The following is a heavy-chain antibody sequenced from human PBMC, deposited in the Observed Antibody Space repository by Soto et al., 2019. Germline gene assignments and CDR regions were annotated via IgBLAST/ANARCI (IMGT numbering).Heavy chain of an antibody. CDR1: GFSLTTRPVG. V-gene: IGHV2-5*02. J-gene: IGHJ4*02. CDR3: AHRLGGFTWNDGYLDY. D-gene: IGHD1-1*01. Sequence: QITLKESGPTLVEPTETLTLTCSFSGFSLTTRPVGVGWIRQPPGKALEWLAVIYWDDDKRYNPSLRSRLTITKDTSKQQVVLTMTYVEPPDTATYYCAHRLGGFTWNDGYLDYWGQGSLVTVSS. CDR2: IYWDDDK.